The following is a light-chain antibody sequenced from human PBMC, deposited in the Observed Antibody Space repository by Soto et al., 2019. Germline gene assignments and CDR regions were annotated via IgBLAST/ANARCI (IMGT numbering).Light chain of an antibody. V-gene: IGLV2-23*03. CDR1: SSDVGSYKF. CDR2: EGS. Sequence: QSVLTQPASVSESPGQSITISCTGTSSDVGSYKFVSWYQQHPGTAPKLMIYEGSKRPSGVSDRFSGSKSGNTASLTISGLQAAEEADYFCCSSDGGSNVFGKGTKLTVX. J-gene: IGLJ1*01. CDR3: CSSDGGSNV.